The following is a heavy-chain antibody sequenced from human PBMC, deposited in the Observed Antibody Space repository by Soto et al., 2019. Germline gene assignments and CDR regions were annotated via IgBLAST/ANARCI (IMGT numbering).Heavy chain of an antibody. CDR3: ARGAVAATNWFDP. D-gene: IGHD6-19*01. V-gene: IGHV5-51*01. J-gene: IGHJ5*02. Sequence: GESLKISCNGSGYSFTSYWIGWVRQMPGKGLEWMGIIYPGDSDTRYSPSFQGQVTISADKSISTAYLQWSSLKASDTAMYYCARGAVAATNWFDPWGQGTLVTVSS. CDR1: GYSFTSYW. CDR2: IYPGDSDT.